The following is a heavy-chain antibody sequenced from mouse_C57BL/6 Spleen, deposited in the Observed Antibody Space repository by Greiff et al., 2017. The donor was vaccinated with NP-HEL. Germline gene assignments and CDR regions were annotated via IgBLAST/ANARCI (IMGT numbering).Heavy chain of an antibody. V-gene: IGHV5-4*01. Sequence: EVKVVESGGGLVKPGGSLKLSCAASGFTFSSYAMSWVRQTPEKRLEWVATISDGGSYTYYPDNVKGRFTISRDNAKNNLYLQMSHLKSEDTAMYYCAREGLLRRYFDYWGQGTTLTVSS. CDR3: AREGLLRRYFDY. J-gene: IGHJ2*01. D-gene: IGHD1-1*01. CDR2: ISDGGSYT. CDR1: GFTFSSYA.